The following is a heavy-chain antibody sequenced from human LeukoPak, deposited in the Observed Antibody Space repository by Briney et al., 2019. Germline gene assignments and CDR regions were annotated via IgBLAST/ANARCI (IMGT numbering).Heavy chain of an antibody. Sequence: SETLSLTCTVSGDSIRGYYWSWIRQPAGKGLEWIGRIYTSGHTYYNPSLNSRFTMSVDTPRNQFSLEVNSVTAADTAVYFCARTFGPHYYDSSGYYWGDYYGMDVWGQGTTVTVSS. CDR2: IYTSGHT. CDR3: ARTFGPHYYDSSGYYWGDYYGMDV. V-gene: IGHV4-4*07. CDR1: GDSIRGYY. J-gene: IGHJ6*02. D-gene: IGHD3-22*01.